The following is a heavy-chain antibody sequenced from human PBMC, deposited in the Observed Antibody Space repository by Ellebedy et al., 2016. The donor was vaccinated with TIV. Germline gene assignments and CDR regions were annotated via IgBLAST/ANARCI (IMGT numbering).Heavy chain of an antibody. Sequence: GESLKISXKGSGYSFTSYWIGWVRQQPGKGLEWMGIIWPDDSDTRYSPSFQGQVTISADKSISTAYLQWSSLKASDSAMYYCARHTSGDRRGDYYGMDVWGQGTTVTVSS. D-gene: IGHD1-26*01. J-gene: IGHJ6*02. CDR1: GYSFTSYW. CDR2: IWPDDSDT. CDR3: ARHTSGDRRGDYYGMDV. V-gene: IGHV5-51*01.